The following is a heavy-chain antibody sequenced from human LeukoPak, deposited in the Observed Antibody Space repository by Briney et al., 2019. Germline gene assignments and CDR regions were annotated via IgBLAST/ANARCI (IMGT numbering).Heavy chain of an antibody. Sequence: GGSLRLSCAASGFTFSSYGMHWVRQAPGKGLEWVAVIWYDGSNKYYADSVKGRFTISRDNSKNTLYLQMSSLRADDTAVYYCARKGLGDYWGQGTLVTVSS. CDR2: IWYDGSNK. CDR1: GFTFSSYG. CDR3: ARKGLGDY. D-gene: IGHD3/OR15-3a*01. J-gene: IGHJ4*02. V-gene: IGHV3-33*01.